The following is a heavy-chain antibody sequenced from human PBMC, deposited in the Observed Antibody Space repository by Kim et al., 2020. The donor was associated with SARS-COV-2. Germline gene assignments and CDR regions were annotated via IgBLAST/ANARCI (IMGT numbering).Heavy chain of an antibody. CDR1: GFTFSSYG. Sequence: GGSLRLSCAASGFTFSSYGMHWVRQAPGKGLEWVAVIWYDGSNKYYADSVKGRFTISRDNSKNTLYLQMNSLRAEDTAVYYCARGRYSSGWDYFDYWGQGTLVTVSS. V-gene: IGHV3-33*01. D-gene: IGHD6-19*01. J-gene: IGHJ4*02. CDR3: ARGRYSSGWDYFDY. CDR2: IWYDGSNK.